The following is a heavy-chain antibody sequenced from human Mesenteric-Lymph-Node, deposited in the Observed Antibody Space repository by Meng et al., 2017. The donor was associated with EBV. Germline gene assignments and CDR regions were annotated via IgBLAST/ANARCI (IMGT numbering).Heavy chain of an antibody. J-gene: IGHJ4*02. CDR1: AFSLSTIGG. CDR2: IYWDGDD. Sequence: INLKESGPTLVKPTETLTLTCTFSAFSLSTIGGVAWIRQPPGKALEWLALIYWDGDDRYSPSLKSRLTITKDTSKNQVVLTMTNMAPVDTATYYCVRTPTRTYFLGDYWGQGILVTVSS. D-gene: IGHD1-26*01. CDR3: VRTPTRTYFLGDY. V-gene: IGHV2-5*02.